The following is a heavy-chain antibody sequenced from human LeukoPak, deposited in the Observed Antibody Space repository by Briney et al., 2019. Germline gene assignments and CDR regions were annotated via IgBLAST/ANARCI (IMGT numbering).Heavy chain of an antibody. CDR1: GFTFSSYA. V-gene: IGHV3-23*01. CDR2: ISGSGGST. D-gene: IGHD6-13*01. CDR3: AKDVVSSSWPGFDY. J-gene: IGHJ4*02. Sequence: PGGSLRLSCAASGFTFSSYAMSWVRQAPGKGLEWVSAISGSGGSTYYADSVKGRLTISRDNSKNTLYLQMNSLRAEDTAVYYCAKDVVSSSWPGFDYWGQGTLVTVSS.